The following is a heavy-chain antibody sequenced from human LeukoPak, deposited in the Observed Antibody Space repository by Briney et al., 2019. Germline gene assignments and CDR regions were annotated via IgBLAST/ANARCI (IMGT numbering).Heavy chain of an antibody. CDR2: ISYDGSNK. Sequence: PGRSLRLSCAASGFTFSSYGMHWVRQAPGKGLEWVAVISYDGSNKYYADSVKGRFTISRDNSKNTLYLQMSSLRAEDTAVYYSAKDMWWWDGIDYWGQGTLVTVSS. V-gene: IGHV3-30*18. J-gene: IGHJ4*02. CDR1: GFTFSSYG. CDR3: AKDMWWWDGIDY. D-gene: IGHD2-21*01.